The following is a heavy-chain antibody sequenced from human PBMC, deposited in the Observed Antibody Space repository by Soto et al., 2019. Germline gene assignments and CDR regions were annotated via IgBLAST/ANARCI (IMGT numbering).Heavy chain of an antibody. V-gene: IGHV4-38-2*02. J-gene: IGHJ5*02. CDR2: IYHSGST. CDR1: GYSISSGYY. CDR3: ARDRALDDFWSGYSINWFDP. Sequence: SETLSLTCAVSGYSISSGYYWGWIRQPPGKGLEWIGGIYHSGSTYYNPSLKSRVTISVDTSKNQFSLKLSSVTAADTAVYYCARDRALDDFWSGYSINWFDPWGQGTLVTVSS. D-gene: IGHD3-3*01.